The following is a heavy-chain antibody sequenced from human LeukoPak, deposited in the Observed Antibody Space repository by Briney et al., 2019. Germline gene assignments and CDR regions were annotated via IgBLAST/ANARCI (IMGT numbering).Heavy chain of an antibody. D-gene: IGHD4-23*01. Sequence: SETLSLTCTVSGGSISNFYWSWIRQPPGKGLEWIGYIFYGGSTNYNPSLKSRVTISVDTSKNQFSLKLTSLTAADTALYYCARSHSAYGGFFDYWGQGTLVSVSS. CDR2: IFYGGST. J-gene: IGHJ4*02. CDR1: GGSISNFY. CDR3: ARSHSAYGGFFDY. V-gene: IGHV4-59*08.